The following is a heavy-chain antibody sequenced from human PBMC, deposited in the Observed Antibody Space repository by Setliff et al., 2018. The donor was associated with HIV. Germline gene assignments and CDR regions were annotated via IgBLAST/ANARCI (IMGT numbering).Heavy chain of an antibody. J-gene: IGHJ4*02. D-gene: IGHD2-21*02. CDR3: ARGTVVTPRYFDY. V-gene: IGHV1-3*01. Sequence: ASVKVSCKASGYTFTSYAMHWVRQAPGQRLEWMGWINAGNGNTKYSQKFQGRVTITRDTSASTAYMELSSLRSEDTAVYYCARGTVVTPRYFDYWGQGTLVTVSS. CDR1: GYTFTSYA. CDR2: INAGNGNT.